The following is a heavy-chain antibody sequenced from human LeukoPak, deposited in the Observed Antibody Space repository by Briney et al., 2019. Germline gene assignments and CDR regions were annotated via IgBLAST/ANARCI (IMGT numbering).Heavy chain of an antibody. Sequence: SETLSLTCTVSGGSITISYWSWIRQPPGKGLEWIGYIYYSGSTYYNPSLKSRVTISVDTSKNQFSLKLSSVTAADTAVYYCARDPGEPQRYWYFDLWGRGTLVTVSS. D-gene: IGHD3-10*01. CDR3: ARDPGEPQRYWYFDL. V-gene: IGHV4-30-4*01. J-gene: IGHJ2*01. CDR1: GGSITISY. CDR2: IYYSGST.